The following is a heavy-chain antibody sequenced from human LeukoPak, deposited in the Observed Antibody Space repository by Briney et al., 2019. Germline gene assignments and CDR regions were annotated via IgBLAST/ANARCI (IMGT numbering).Heavy chain of an antibody. J-gene: IGHJ2*01. Sequence: PGGSLRLSCAASGFIFSDYSVIWVRQAPGKGLEWISYISSSSKTIYYADSVKGRFTISRHNSNNSLYLQVNSLRDEDTAMYYCARVLAYGANWYFYLWGRGTLVTVSS. CDR3: ARVLAYGANWYFYL. D-gene: IGHD4/OR15-4a*01. CDR1: GFIFSDYS. V-gene: IGHV3-48*02. CDR2: ISSSSKTI.